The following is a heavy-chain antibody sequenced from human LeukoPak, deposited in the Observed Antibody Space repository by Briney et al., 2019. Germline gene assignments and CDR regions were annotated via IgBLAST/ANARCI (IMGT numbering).Heavy chain of an antibody. Sequence: GRSLRLSCAASGFTFDDYAMHWVRHAPGKGLEWVSGISWNSGSIGYADSVKGRFTISRDNAKNSLYLQMNSLRAEDTALYYCAKDLYSSGWLAAFDIWGQGTMVTVSS. V-gene: IGHV3-9*01. CDR1: GFTFDDYA. J-gene: IGHJ3*02. CDR2: ISWNSGSI. CDR3: AKDLYSSGWLAAFDI. D-gene: IGHD6-19*01.